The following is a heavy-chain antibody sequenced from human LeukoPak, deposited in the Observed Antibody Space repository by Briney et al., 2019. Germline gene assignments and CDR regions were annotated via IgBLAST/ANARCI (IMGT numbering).Heavy chain of an antibody. CDR1: GFTLSTNA. CDR3: AKDTSWYRDCLGY. CDR2: ISGSGAST. V-gene: IGHV3-23*01. Sequence: GGSLRLSCLTSGFTLSTNAMSWVRQAPGKGLEWISGISGSGASTYYADSVKGRFTISRDNSKNTLYLQMNSLRAEDTAVYYCAKDTSWYRDCLGYWGQGTLVTVSS. J-gene: IGHJ4*02. D-gene: IGHD6-13*01.